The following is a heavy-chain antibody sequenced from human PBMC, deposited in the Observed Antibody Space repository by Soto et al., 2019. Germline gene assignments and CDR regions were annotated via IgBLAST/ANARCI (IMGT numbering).Heavy chain of an antibody. CDR2: ISYDSTKT. J-gene: IGHJ6*02. V-gene: IGHV3-30*03. D-gene: IGHD1-26*01. Sequence: LRRSCAASGFTFNSYGIHWVRQGPGNGLEWVAFISYDSTKTYYADSVKGRFTISRDNSNSALYVQMNSLTGEDTAVYYCARTRSAWSDFHYYSLDVWGQGTTVTVSS. CDR3: ARTRSAWSDFHYYSLDV. CDR1: GFTFNSYG.